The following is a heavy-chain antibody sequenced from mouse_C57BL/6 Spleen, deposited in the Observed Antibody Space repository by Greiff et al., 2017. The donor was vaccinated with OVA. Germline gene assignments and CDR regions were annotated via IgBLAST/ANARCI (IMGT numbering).Heavy chain of an antibody. V-gene: IGHV5-4*01. CDR3: ARDGKGYAMDY. CDR1: GFTFSSYA. J-gene: IGHJ4*01. Sequence: EVQGVESGGGLVKPGGSLKLSCAASGFTFSSYAMSWVRQTPEKRLEWVATISDGGSYTYYPDNVKGRFTISRDNAKNNLYLQMSHLKSEDTAMYYCARDGKGYAMDYWGQGTSVTVSS. CDR2: ISDGGSYT. D-gene: IGHD2-1*01.